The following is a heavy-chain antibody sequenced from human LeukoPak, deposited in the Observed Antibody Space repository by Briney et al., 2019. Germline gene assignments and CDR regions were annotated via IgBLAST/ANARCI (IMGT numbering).Heavy chain of an antibody. Sequence: ASVKVSCKASGYTFTSYDINWVRQATGQGLEWMGRMNPNSGNTGYAQKFQGRVTMTRNTSISTAYMELSSLRSEDTAVYYCARGRSGSSWANYYYYYGMDVWGQGTTVTVSS. D-gene: IGHD6-13*01. V-gene: IGHV1-8*01. CDR3: ARGRSGSSWANYYYYYGMDV. CDR2: MNPNSGNT. J-gene: IGHJ6*02. CDR1: GYTFTSYD.